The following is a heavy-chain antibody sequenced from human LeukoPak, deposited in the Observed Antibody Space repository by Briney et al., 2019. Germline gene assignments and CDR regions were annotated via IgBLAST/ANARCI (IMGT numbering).Heavy chain of an antibody. CDR2: IKQEGSEK. CDR1: GFTVGREW. CDR3: ARAAYSGYGY. V-gene: IGHV3-7*01. D-gene: IGHD3-22*01. J-gene: IGHJ4*02. Sequence: GGSLRLSCGASGFTVGREWMSWVRQAPGKGGEGVANIKQEGSEKYYVEWVKGRYTSSRDNGKNSLYLQMNSLRAEDTAVYYCARAAYSGYGYWGQGTLVTVSS.